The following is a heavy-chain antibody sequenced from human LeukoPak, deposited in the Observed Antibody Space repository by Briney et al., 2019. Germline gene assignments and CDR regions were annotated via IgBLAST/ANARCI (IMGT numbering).Heavy chain of an antibody. D-gene: IGHD2-15*01. J-gene: IGHJ4*02. Sequence: GGSLRLSCAASGFTFSNAWMSWVRQAPGKGLEWVGRIKSKTDGGTTDYAAPVKGRFTISRDDSKNTLYLQMNSLRAEDTAVYYCAAGVVVAAAPFYFDYWGQGTLVTVAS. V-gene: IGHV3-15*01. CDR3: AAGVVVAAAPFYFDY. CDR2: IKSKTDGGTT. CDR1: GFTFSNAW.